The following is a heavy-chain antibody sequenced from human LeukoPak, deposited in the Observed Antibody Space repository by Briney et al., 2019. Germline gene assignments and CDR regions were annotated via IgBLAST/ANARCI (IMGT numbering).Heavy chain of an antibody. CDR1: GYTFTGYY. Sequence: ASVKVSCKASGYTFTGYYMHWVRQAPGQGLEWMGWINPNSGGTNYAQKFQGRVTMTRDTSISTAYMELSRLRSDDTAVYYCARDLEGLVVVIMDYWGQGTLVSVSS. V-gene: IGHV1-2*02. CDR2: INPNSGGT. CDR3: ARDLEGLVVVIMDY. D-gene: IGHD3-22*01. J-gene: IGHJ4*02.